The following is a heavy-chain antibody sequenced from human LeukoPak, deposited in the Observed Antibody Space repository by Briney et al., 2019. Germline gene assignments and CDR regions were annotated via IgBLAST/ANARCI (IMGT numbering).Heavy chain of an antibody. CDR1: GFTFSSYD. D-gene: IGHD1-1*01. V-gene: IGHV3-13*01. J-gene: IGHJ6*02. CDR3: ARAWQLERRSYYYGMDV. Sequence: PGGSLRLSCAASGFTFSSYDMHWVRHATGKGLEWVSAIGTAGDTYYPGSVKGRFTISRESAKNSLYLQMNSLRAGDTAVYYCARAWQLERRSYYYGMDVWGQGTTVTVSS. CDR2: IGTAGDT.